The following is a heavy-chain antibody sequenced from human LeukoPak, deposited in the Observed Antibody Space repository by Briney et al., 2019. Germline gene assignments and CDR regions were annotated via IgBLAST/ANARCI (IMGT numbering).Heavy chain of an antibody. J-gene: IGHJ5*02. V-gene: IGHV4-39*01. CDR3: AASLVVGDRFDWFDP. CDR1: GGSISSSSFY. D-gene: IGHD1-26*01. CDR2: IYYSGNT. Sequence: SETLSLTCTVSGGSISSSSFYWGWIRQPPGKGLEWTGTIYYSGNTYYNPSLKSRVTISVDTSKNQFSLKLISVTAADTAVYYCAASLVVGDRFDWFDPWGQGTLVTVSS.